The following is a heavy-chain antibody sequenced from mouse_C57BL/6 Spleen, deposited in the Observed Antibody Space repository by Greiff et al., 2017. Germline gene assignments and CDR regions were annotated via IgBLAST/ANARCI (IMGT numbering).Heavy chain of an antibody. Sequence: QVQLQQPGTELVKPGASVKLSCKASGYTFTSYWMHWVKQRPGQGLEWIGNINPSNGGTNYNEKFKSKATLTVDKSSSTAYMQRSSLTSEDSAVYYCARWLLRSWYFDVWGTGTTVTVSS. CDR1: GYTFTSYW. D-gene: IGHD1-1*01. CDR3: ARWLLRSWYFDV. CDR2: INPSNGGT. J-gene: IGHJ1*03. V-gene: IGHV1-53*01.